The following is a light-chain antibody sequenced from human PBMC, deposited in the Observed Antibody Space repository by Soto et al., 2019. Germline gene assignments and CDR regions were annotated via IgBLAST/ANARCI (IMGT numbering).Light chain of an antibody. CDR3: QQRINWPLT. V-gene: IGKV3D-20*02. CDR2: SAS. J-gene: IGKJ4*01. Sequence: IVLTQSPGTLSLSPGERATLSCRASQSVSSSDLAWYQQKPGQAPRLLIYSASSRATGIPDRFSGSGSGTDFTLTISRLEPEDFAVYYCQQRINWPLTFGGGTRVEIK. CDR1: QSVSSSD.